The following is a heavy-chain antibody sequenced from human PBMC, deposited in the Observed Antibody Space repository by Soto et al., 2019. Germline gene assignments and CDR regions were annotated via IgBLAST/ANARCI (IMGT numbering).Heavy chain of an antibody. D-gene: IGHD3-10*01. CDR2: INGDGSGT. CDR3: AKGIFGSGTANDY. J-gene: IGHJ4*02. CDR1: GFTFSGSW. V-gene: IGHV3-74*01. Sequence: EGQLVESGGGLVQPGGSLRLSCAASGFTFSGSWMHWVRQAPGKGLVWVSRINGDGSGTSYADFVKGRFTISRDNAKNTLFLQMNGLRAEDTDVYYCAKGIFGSGTANDYWGQGTLVTVSS.